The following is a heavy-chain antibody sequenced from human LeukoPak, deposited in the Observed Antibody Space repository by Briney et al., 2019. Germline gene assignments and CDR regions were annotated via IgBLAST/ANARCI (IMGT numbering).Heavy chain of an antibody. CDR1: GFTVSRNY. CDR3: ARGRDAYCSSTSCFAEYFQH. V-gene: IGHV3-53*01. D-gene: IGHD2-2*01. CDR2: IYSDGKT. J-gene: IGHJ1*01. Sequence: GGSLRLSCAASGFTVSRNYMSWVRQAPGKGLEWVSVIYSDGKTYYSDSVKGRFTVSRDNSKNTLSLQMNSLRAEDTAVYYCARGRDAYCSSTSCFAEYFQHWGQGTLVTVSS.